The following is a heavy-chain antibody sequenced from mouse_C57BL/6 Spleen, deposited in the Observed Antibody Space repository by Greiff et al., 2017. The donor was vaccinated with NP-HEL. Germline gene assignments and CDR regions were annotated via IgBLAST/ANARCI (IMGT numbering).Heavy chain of an antibody. J-gene: IGHJ1*03. D-gene: IGHD1-1*01. V-gene: IGHV1-53*01. CDR2: INPSNGGP. CDR1: GYTFTSYW. CDR3: VSTDYGSSATYV. Sequence: QVQLQQPGTELVKPGASVKLSCKASGYTFTSYWMHWVKQRPGQGLEWIGNINPSNGGPNYNEKFKSKATLTVDKSSSTAYMQLSSLTSEDSAVYYCVSTDYGSSATYVWGTGTTVTVSS.